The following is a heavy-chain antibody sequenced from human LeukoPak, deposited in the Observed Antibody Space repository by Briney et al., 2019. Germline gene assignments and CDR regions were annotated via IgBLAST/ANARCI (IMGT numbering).Heavy chain of an antibody. CDR1: GFTFSSYS. J-gene: IGHJ4*02. D-gene: IGHD1-26*01. CDR3: ARDRSSGSYYGPDELDY. V-gene: IGHV3-21*01. CDR2: ISSSSSYI. Sequence: GGSLRLSCAASGFTFSSYSMNWVRQAPGKGLEWVSSISSSSSYIYYADSVKGRFTISRDNAKNSLYLKMNSLRAEDTAVYYCARDRSSGSYYGPDELDYWGQGTLVTVSS.